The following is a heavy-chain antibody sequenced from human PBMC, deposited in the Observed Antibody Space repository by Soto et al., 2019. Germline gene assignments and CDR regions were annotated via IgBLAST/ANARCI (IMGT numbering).Heavy chain of an antibody. J-gene: IGHJ5*02. CDR3: ARTRGSRSWTFVPYNWFDP. CDR2: INHSGST. D-gene: IGHD3-16*01. CDR1: GGSFSGYY. Sequence: QVQLQQWGAGLLKPSETLSLTCAVYGGSFSGYYWSWIRQPPGKGLEWIGEINHSGSTNYNPSLKSRVTISVDTSKNQFSLKLSSVTAADTAVYYCARTRGSRSWTFVPYNWFDPWGQGTLVTVSS. V-gene: IGHV4-34*01.